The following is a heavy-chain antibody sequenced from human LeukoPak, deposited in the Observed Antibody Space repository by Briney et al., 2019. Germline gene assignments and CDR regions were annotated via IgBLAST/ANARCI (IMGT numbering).Heavy chain of an antibody. D-gene: IGHD3-22*01. V-gene: IGHV1-69*13. CDR1: GSTFTINT. Sequence: SPVTLSFSAPGSTFTINTFSWVRLPPGPGLEWMGVIIPISGTANYAQKFQGGVTISADESTSTACMELSSLRAEDTAVYYSARGPYYYVRSGFSPTYFFDYCGQATLPTVPS. J-gene: IGHJ4*02. CDR2: IIPISGTA. CDR3: ARGPYYYVRSGFSPTYFFDY.